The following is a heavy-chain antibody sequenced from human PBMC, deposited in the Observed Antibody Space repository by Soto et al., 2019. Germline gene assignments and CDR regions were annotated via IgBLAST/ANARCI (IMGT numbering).Heavy chain of an antibody. Sequence: QVQMVQSGAEVKKPGASVKLSCKASGYTFMNYYIHWVRQAPGQGLEWMGIINPNGYTSTLAQKFQGRLTVTSDTSTSTVYMELGSLSSEDMAVYYCARDLHGAFTTMVYWGQGSLVTVSS. CDR2: INPNGYTS. CDR3: ARDLHGAFTTMVY. D-gene: IGHD5-18*01. J-gene: IGHJ4*02. V-gene: IGHV1-46*01. CDR1: GYTFMNYY.